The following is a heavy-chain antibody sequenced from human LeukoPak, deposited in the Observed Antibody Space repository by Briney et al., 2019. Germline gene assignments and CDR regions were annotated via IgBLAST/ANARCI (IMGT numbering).Heavy chain of an antibody. CDR1: GFTFSTYS. CDR2: ISSTTSYI. CDR3: AREGFSVYYYYYMDV. J-gene: IGHJ6*03. Sequence: GGSLRLSCAASGFTFSTYSMNWVRQVPGKGLEWVSSISSTTSYIYYADSVKGRFTISRDNAKGSLYLRMNSLRAEDTAVYYCAREGFSVYYYYYMDVWGKGTTVTVSS. D-gene: IGHD3-3*01. V-gene: IGHV3-21*01.